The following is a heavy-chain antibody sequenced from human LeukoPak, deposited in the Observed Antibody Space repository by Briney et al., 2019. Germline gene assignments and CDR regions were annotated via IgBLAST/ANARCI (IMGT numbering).Heavy chain of an antibody. CDR3: ARGEGYSYGSMSDY. CDR1: GYTFTSYD. Sequence: ASVKVSCKASGYTFTSYDINWVRQATGQGLEWMGWMNPNSGSTGYAQKFQGRVTITRNTSISTAYMELSSLRYEDTAVYCCARGEGYSYGSMSDYWGQGTLVTVSS. CDR2: MNPNSGST. V-gene: IGHV1-8*03. J-gene: IGHJ4*02. D-gene: IGHD5-18*01.